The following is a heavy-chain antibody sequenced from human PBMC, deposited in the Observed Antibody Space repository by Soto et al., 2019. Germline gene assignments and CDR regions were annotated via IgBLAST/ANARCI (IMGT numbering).Heavy chain of an antibody. J-gene: IGHJ4*02. CDR2: INPSNGAT. CDR3: AKYCGGDCRHFDA. D-gene: IGHD2-21*02. CDR1: GYNFIAYY. Sequence: ASVKVSCKTSGYNFIAYYIYWVRQAPGQGPEWMGMINPSNGATNIAQKFQGRITVTSDSSTNTAYLQLSSPRSEDAAVYYCAKYCGGDCRHFDAWGQGTRVTVSS. V-gene: IGHV1-46*01.